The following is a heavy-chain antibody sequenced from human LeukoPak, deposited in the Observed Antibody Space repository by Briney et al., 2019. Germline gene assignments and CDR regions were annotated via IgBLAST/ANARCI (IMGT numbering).Heavy chain of an antibody. Sequence: GGSLRLSCAASGFTVSSNYMSWVREARGKGVEGVSVIYSGGSTYYADSVKGRFTISRDNSENTLSLEMKSVRGEDTAVYYCPRRGSSSTPYYYYGMDVWGQGTTVTVSS. CDR3: PRRGSSSTPYYYYGMDV. CDR1: GFTVSSNY. CDR2: IYSGGST. J-gene: IGHJ6*02. D-gene: IGHD6-6*01. V-gene: IGHV3-66*04.